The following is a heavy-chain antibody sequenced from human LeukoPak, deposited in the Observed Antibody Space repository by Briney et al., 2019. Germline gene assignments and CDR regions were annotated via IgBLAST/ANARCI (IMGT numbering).Heavy chain of an antibody. CDR1: GGSITSSSHY. V-gene: IGHV4-39*07. J-gene: IGHJ2*01. D-gene: IGHD6-13*01. Sequence: SETLSLTCTVSGGSITSSSHYWGWIRQPPGKGLEWIGEINHSGSTNYNPSLKSRVTISVDTSKNQFSLKLSSVTAADTAVYYCARGEQQLHWYFDLWGRGTLVTVSS. CDR2: INHSGST. CDR3: ARGEQQLHWYFDL.